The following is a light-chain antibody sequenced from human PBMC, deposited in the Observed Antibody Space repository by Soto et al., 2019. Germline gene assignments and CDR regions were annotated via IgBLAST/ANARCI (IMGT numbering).Light chain of an antibody. Sequence: AILITQSPPSFSATTGDRVTITCRASQGISTYLAWYQQKPGKAPKLLVYAASTLQYGVPSRFSGSGSGTDFTLTISCMQSEDFANYFCQQYYTYPQTFGQGTKVDIK. CDR3: QQYYTYPQT. J-gene: IGKJ2*01. CDR2: AAS. CDR1: QGISTY. V-gene: IGKV1-8*01.